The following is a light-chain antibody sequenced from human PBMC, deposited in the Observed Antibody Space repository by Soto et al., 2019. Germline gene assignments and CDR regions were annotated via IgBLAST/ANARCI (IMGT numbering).Light chain of an antibody. CDR3: QQGSSTRWT. V-gene: IGKV1-39*01. Sequence: DIQMTQSPSSLSASVGDRVTITCRASQSISNYLNWYQQKPGIAPKLLIYAASSLQSGVPSRFSGSGSGTDFTLTISSLQPEDFATYYCQQGSSTRWTFGQGTKVEF. CDR1: QSISNY. J-gene: IGKJ1*01. CDR2: AAS.